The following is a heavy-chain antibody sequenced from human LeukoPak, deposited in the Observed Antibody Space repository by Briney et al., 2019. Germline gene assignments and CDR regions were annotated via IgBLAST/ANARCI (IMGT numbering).Heavy chain of an antibody. Sequence: GGSLRLSCAASGFTFSDYYMSWIRQAPGKGLEWVSYISSSGSTIYYADSVKGRFTISRDNAKNSLYLQMNSLRAEDTAVYYCARGNSGGWDELRGNWFDPWGQGTLVTVSS. CDR1: GFTFSDYY. CDR3: ARGNSGGWDELRGNWFDP. CDR2: ISSSGSTI. D-gene: IGHD6-19*01. V-gene: IGHV3-11*01. J-gene: IGHJ5*02.